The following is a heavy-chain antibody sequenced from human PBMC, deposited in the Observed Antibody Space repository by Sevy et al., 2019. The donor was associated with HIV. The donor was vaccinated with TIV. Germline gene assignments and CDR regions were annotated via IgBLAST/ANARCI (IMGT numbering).Heavy chain of an antibody. CDR3: ATGRRSGSPFDS. V-gene: IGHV4-39*02. Sequence: SETLSLTCIVSGGSVTTTGYYWGWVRQPPGKGLEWIGNIYYGGNTFYKPSLKSRVSISVDTSNNRFSLKLNSVTAADTPVYYCATGRRSGSPFDSWGQGTLVTVSS. CDR2: IYYGGNT. CDR1: GGSVTTTGYY. J-gene: IGHJ4*02. D-gene: IGHD6-19*01.